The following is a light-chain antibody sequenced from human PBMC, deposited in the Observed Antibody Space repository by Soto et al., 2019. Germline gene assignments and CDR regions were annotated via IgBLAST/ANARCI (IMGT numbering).Light chain of an antibody. CDR1: SGHSSYA. V-gene: IGLV4-69*01. CDR2: LDSDGSH. CDR3: QTWGTGIHVV. J-gene: IGLJ2*01. Sequence: QPVLTQSPSASASLGASVKLTCTLSSGHSSYAIAWHQQQPETGPRYLMKLDSDGSHTKGDAIPDRFSGSSSGAERYLTISSLQAEDEADYYCQTWGTGIHVVFGGGTKLTVL.